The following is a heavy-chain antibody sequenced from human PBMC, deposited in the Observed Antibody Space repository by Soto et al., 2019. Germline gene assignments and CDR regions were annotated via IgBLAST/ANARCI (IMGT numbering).Heavy chain of an antibody. Sequence: PSXTLSLTCTVSGGSISSCDSYWIWIRQPPGKGLECIGYIYYSGSTYYNPSLKSRVTISVDTSKNQFSLKLSSVTAADTAVYYCARAGDGYNYVGIDYWGQGTLVTVSS. D-gene: IGHD5-12*01. CDR1: GGSISSCDSY. CDR3: ARAGDGYNYVGIDY. J-gene: IGHJ4*02. CDR2: IYYSGST. V-gene: IGHV4-30-4*01.